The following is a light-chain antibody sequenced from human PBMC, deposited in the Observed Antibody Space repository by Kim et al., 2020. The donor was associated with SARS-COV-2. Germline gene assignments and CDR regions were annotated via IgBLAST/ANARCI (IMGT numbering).Light chain of an antibody. CDR2: GTS. CDR3: QHYGSSLFT. J-gene: IGKJ3*01. V-gene: IGKV3-20*01. CDR1: QSVTSSY. Sequence: SPGERATRSCRASQSVTSSYLAWYQQKPGQAPRLLVYGTSSRATGIPDRFSGSGSGTDLTLTISRLEPEDFAVYYCQHYGSSLFTFGPGTKVDIK.